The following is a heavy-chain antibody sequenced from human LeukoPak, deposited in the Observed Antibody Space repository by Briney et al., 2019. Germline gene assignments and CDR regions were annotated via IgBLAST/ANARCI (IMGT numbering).Heavy chain of an antibody. Sequence: PGGPLRLSCTASGFPLSSYSINWVRQAPEKGLEWLSYISSSSSNIYYLDSVQGRLTVSRDNERNSLFLQIDSPRAEDTAVYYCVRVKGTYFDYWGQGSLVTVSS. D-gene: IGHD1-1*01. V-gene: IGHV3-48*01. CDR1: GFPLSSYS. CDR2: ISSSSSNI. J-gene: IGHJ4*02. CDR3: VRVKGTYFDY.